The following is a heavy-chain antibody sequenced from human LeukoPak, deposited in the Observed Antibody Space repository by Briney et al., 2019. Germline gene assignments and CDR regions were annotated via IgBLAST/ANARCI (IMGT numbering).Heavy chain of an antibody. J-gene: IGHJ4*02. CDR1: GGSISSGSYY. Sequence: SETLSLTCTVSGGSISSGSYYWSWIRQPAGKGLEWIGRIYTSGSTNYNPSLKSRVTISVDTSKNQFSLKLSSVTAADTAVYYCARGGFTAAGTSFDYWGQGTLVTVSS. V-gene: IGHV4-61*02. D-gene: IGHD6-13*01. CDR2: IYTSGST. CDR3: ARGGFTAAGTSFDY.